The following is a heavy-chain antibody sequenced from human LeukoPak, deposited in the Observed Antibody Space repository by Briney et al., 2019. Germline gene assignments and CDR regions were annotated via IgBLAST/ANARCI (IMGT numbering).Heavy chain of an antibody. J-gene: IGHJ4*02. CDR1: GGTFSSYA. V-gene: IGHV1-69*13. CDR2: IIPIFGTA. CDR3: ARHPRAHPFDY. Sequence: SVKVSCKASGGTFSSYAISWVRQAPGQGLEWMGGIIPIFGTANYAQKFQGRVTITADESTSTAYMELSGLRSEDTAVYYCARHPRAHPFDYWGQGTLVTVSS.